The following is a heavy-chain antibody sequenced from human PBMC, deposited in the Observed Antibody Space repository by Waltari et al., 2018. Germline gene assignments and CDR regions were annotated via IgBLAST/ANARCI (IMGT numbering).Heavy chain of an antibody. Sequence: QVLLQESGPGLLKPSETLSLTGTVPGYSISRGYYWAWNRHPPGKGLDGIASIYHTGDTYKNPSLKSRVTISIDTSKNFFSLKLDSVTAADTAVYFCARATVGSTTTESFDIWGQGTLVSVSS. CDR1: GYSISRGYY. CDR2: IYHTGDT. V-gene: IGHV4-38-2*02. J-gene: IGHJ3*02. CDR3: ARATVGSTTTESFDI. D-gene: IGHD1-26*01.